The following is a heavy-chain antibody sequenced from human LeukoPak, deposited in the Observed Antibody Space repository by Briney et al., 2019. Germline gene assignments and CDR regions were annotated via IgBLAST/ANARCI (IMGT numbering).Heavy chain of an antibody. V-gene: IGHV5-51*01. Sequence: PGESLKISCKASGYNFFTYWIGWVRQVPGKGLEWMAIIYPVDSQTRYSPSFEGQVTISADKSINTAYLRWSSLKASDTAIYYCARQFSEFWGQGTLVTVSS. CDR1: GYNFFTYW. J-gene: IGHJ4*02. CDR3: ARQFSEF. CDR2: IYPVDSQT.